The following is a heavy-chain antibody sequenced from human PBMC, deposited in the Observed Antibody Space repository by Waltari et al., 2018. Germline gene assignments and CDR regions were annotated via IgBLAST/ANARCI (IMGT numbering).Heavy chain of an antibody. CDR1: GYTFTGYY. Sequence: QVQLVQSGAEVKKPGASVKVSCKAYGYTFTGYYMHWGRQAPGQGPEWMGWINPNSGGTNYAQKFQGRVTMTRDTSISTAYMELSRLRSDDTAVYYCARTYYDSSGYYQGAGWFDPWGQGTLVTVSS. V-gene: IGHV1-2*02. J-gene: IGHJ5*02. CDR3: ARTYYDSSGYYQGAGWFDP. CDR2: INPNSGGT. D-gene: IGHD3-22*01.